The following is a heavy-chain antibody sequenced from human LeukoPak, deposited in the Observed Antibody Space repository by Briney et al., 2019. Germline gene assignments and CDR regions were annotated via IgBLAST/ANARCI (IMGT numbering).Heavy chain of an antibody. D-gene: IGHD2-15*01. CDR2: ISGSGGST. V-gene: IGHV3-23*01. J-gene: IGHJ4*02. CDR1: GFTFSSYA. CDR3: AKDWRYCSGGSCYHYYFDY. Sequence: GGSLRLSCAASGFTFSSYAMSWVRQAPGKGLEWVSAISGSGGSTYYADPVKGRFTISRDNSKNTLYLQMNSLRAEDTAVYYCAKDWRYCSGGSCYHYYFDYWGQGTLVTVSS.